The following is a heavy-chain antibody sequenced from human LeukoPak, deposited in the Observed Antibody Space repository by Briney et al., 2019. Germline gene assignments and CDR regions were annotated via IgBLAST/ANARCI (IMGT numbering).Heavy chain of an antibody. J-gene: IGHJ6*02. D-gene: IGHD3-3*01. CDR3: AKDSSYYDFWSGYYYYYYGMDV. CDR1: GFDFSGFA. Sequence: GGSLRLSCAASGFDFSGFAMSWVRQAPGKGLEWVAVISYDGSNKYYADSVKGRFTISRDNSKNTLYLQMNSLRAEDTAVYYCAKDSSYYDFWSGYYYYYYGMDVWGQGTTVTVSS. CDR2: ISYDGSNK. V-gene: IGHV3-30*18.